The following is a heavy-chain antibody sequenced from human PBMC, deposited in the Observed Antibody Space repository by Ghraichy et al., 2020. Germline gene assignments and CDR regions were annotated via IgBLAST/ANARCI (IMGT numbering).Heavy chain of an antibody. Sequence: ASVKVSCKASGYTFTSYGISWVRQAPGQGLEWMGWINAYNGDTKYAQKYQGRVTMTTDTSTSTAYMELRSLTSDDTAVYYCARLRPSGWYAELFQHWGQGTLVTVSS. CDR3: ARLRPSGWYAELFQH. J-gene: IGHJ1*01. CDR2: INAYNGDT. CDR1: GYTFTSYG. V-gene: IGHV1-18*04. D-gene: IGHD6-19*01.